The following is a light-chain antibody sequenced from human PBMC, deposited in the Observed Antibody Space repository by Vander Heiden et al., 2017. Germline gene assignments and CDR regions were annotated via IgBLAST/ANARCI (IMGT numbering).Light chain of an antibody. Sequence: YVLTQPSSVSVARGKTARITWGGNNIGSKSLHWYQQKPGQAPVLFVYDDSDRPSGIPERFSGSNSGNTATLTISRVEAGDEADYYCQVWDSSSDHPGVVFGGGTKLTVL. J-gene: IGLJ2*01. CDR3: QVWDSSSDHPGVV. CDR1: NIGSKS. V-gene: IGLV3-21*03. CDR2: DDS.